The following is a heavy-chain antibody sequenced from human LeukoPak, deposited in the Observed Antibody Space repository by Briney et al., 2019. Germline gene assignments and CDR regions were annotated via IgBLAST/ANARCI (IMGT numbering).Heavy chain of an antibody. J-gene: IGHJ5*02. Sequence: ASVKVSCKASGYTFTFYAMNWVRQAPGQGLEWMGSINTSTGNPTYAQSFTGRFVFSLDTSVSTAYLQINSLKAEDTAVYYCARGDVSSSSLVWFDPWGQGALVTVSS. V-gene: IGHV7-4-1*02. CDR1: GYTFTFYA. CDR3: ARGDVSSSSLVWFDP. D-gene: IGHD6-6*01. CDR2: INTSTGNP.